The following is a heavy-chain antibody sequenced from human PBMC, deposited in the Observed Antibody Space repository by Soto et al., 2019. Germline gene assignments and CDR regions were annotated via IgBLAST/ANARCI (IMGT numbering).Heavy chain of an antibody. CDR3: AREPTTRYCSGGSWYSAGQVQCFAP. V-gene: IGHV1-8*01. J-gene: IGHJ5*02. D-gene: IGHD2-15*01. CDR2: MNPNSGNT. CDR1: GYTFTSYD. Sequence: GASVKVSCKASGYTFTSYDINWARQATGQGLEWMGWMNPNSGNTGYAQKFQGRVTMTRNTSISTAYMELSSLRSEDTAVYYCAREPTTRYCSGGSWYSAGQVQCFAPWGQGTLVT.